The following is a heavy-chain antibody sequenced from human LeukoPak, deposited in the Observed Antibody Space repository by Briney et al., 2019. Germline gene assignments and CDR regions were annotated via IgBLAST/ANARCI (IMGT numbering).Heavy chain of an antibody. CDR1: GGSISSGSYY. D-gene: IGHD6-13*01. V-gene: IGHV4-61*02. CDR2: IYTSGST. J-gene: IGHJ4*02. CDR3: ARGGRNWSYYLDY. Sequence: PSETLSLTCTVSGGSISSGSYYWSWIRQPAGKGLEWIGRIYTSGSTNYNPSLKSRVTISVDTSKNQFSLKLSSVTAADTAVYYCARGGRNWSYYLDYWGQGTLVTVSS.